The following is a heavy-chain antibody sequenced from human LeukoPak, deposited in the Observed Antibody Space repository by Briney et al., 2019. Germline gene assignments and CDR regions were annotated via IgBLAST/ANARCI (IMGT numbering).Heavy chain of an antibody. D-gene: IGHD6-6*01. CDR3: ARRPRYSSSSRYYYYGMDV. CDR1: GGSISSYY. Sequence: SETLSPTCTASGGSISSYYWSWVRQPPGKGLGWIGYIYYSGSTNYNPSLKSRVTISVDTSKNQFSLKLSSVTAADTAVYYCARRPRYSSSSRYYYYGMDVWGQGTTVTVSS. V-gene: IGHV4-59*08. J-gene: IGHJ6*02. CDR2: IYYSGST.